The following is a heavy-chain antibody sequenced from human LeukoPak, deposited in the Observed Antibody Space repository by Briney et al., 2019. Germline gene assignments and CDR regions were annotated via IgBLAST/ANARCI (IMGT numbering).Heavy chain of an antibody. CDR3: ARDQHNWNADY. J-gene: IGHJ4*02. Sequence: GGSLRLSCAASGFTFRSYIMDWARQAPGKGLEWVSSISSSSSYIYYADSVRGRFTISRDNAKNSLYLQMNSLRAEDTAVYYCARDQHNWNADYWGQGTLVTVSS. CDR1: GFTFRSYI. D-gene: IGHD1-20*01. V-gene: IGHV3-21*01. CDR2: ISSSSSYI.